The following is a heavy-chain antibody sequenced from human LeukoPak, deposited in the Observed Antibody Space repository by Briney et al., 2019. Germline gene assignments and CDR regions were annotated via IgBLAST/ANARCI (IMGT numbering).Heavy chain of an antibody. CDR2: INHSGST. Sequence: SETLSLTCAVYGGSFSGYYWSWIRQPPGKGLEWIGEINHSGSTNYNASLKSRVTISVDTSKNQFSLTLSSVTAADTAVYYCARVLVQGNGYSGYDEPFDYWGQGTLVTVSS. CDR1: GGSFSGYY. V-gene: IGHV4-34*01. J-gene: IGHJ4*02. D-gene: IGHD5-12*01. CDR3: ARVLVQGNGYSGYDEPFDY.